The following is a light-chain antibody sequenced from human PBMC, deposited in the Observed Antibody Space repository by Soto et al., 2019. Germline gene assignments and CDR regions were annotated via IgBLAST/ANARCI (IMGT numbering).Light chain of an antibody. Sequence: EIVMTQSPATLSVSPGEGATLSCKASQNVYNNLAWYQQRPGQPPRLLIYDASTRATGISARFSGSGYGTEFTRTISILQSEDFAVYFCQQCRNFPLTFGGGTKVDIK. V-gene: IGKV3-15*01. CDR3: QQCRNFPLT. CDR1: QNVYNN. J-gene: IGKJ4*01. CDR2: DAS.